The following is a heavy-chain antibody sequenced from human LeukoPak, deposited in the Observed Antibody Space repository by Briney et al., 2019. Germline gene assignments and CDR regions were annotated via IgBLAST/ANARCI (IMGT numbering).Heavy chain of an antibody. V-gene: IGHV4-59*08. J-gene: IGHJ3*02. CDR2: IYYSGST. CDR3: ARHVSDGSGRPQGRDAFDI. Sequence: PSETLSLTCTVSGGSISSYYWSWIRQPPGKGLEWIGYIYYSGSTNYNPSLKSRVTISVDTSKNQFSLKLSSVTAADTAVYCCARHVSDGSGRPQGRDAFDIWGQGTMVTVSS. CDR1: GGSISSYY. D-gene: IGHD3-10*01.